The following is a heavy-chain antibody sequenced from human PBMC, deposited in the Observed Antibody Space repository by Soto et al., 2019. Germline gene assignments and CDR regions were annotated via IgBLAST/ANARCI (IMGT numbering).Heavy chain of an antibody. Sequence: QVQLVQSGAEMKKPGSSVKVSCQSSGGTINTYAMNWVRQAPGQGPEWMGDISPMFGAANYAPKFQGRVTITADEAPGTPYMQLSSLTSEDTALYFCAREVQFHTPAFVYWGQGTLVTVPS. V-gene: IGHV1-69*19. CDR1: GGTINTYA. CDR2: ISPMFGAA. CDR3: AREVQFHTPAFVY. J-gene: IGHJ4*02.